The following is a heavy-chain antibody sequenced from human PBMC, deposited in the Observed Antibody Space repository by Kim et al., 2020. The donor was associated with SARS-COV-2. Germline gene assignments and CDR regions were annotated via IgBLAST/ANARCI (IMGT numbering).Heavy chain of an antibody. CDR3: ARDNVAGRFRVSFGHYGMDV. V-gene: IGHV1-8*01. CDR1: GYTFTSYD. J-gene: IGHJ6*02. CDR2: MNPNSGNT. Sequence: ASVKVSCKASGYTFTSYDINWVRQATGQGLEWMGWMNPNSGNTGYAQKFQGRVTMTRNTSISTAYMELSSLRSEDTAVYYCARDNVAGRFRVSFGHYGMDVWGQGTTVTVSS. D-gene: IGHD3-3*01.